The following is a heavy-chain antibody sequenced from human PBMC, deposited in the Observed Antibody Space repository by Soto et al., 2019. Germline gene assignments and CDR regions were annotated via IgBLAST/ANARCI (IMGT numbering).Heavy chain of an antibody. Sequence: GGSLRLSCAAPGFTFSSYGMHWVRQAPGKGLEWVAVISYDGRNKYYADSVKGRFTISRDNSKNTLYLQMNSLRAEDTAVYYCAKDAILEWLFGYHYYGMAVWGQGTTVTVSS. J-gene: IGHJ6*02. V-gene: IGHV3-30*18. CDR1: GFTFSSYG. CDR2: ISYDGRNK. D-gene: IGHD3-3*01. CDR3: AKDAILEWLFGYHYYGMAV.